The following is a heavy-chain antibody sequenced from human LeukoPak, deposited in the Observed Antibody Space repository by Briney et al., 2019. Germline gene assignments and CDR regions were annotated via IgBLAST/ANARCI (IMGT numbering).Heavy chain of an antibody. Sequence: SETLSLTCAVYGGSFSGYYWSWIRQPPGKGLEWIGEVNHSGSTNYNPSLKSRVTMSVDTSKNQFSLKLGSVTAADTAVYYCARGEAAAGPMDYMDVWDTGATVTVSS. CDR2: VNHSGST. J-gene: IGHJ6*03. D-gene: IGHD6-13*01. V-gene: IGHV4-34*01. CDR1: GGSFSGYY. CDR3: ARGEAAAGPMDYMDV.